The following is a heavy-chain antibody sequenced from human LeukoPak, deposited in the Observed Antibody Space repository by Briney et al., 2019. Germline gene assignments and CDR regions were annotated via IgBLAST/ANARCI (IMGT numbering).Heavy chain of an antibody. V-gene: IGHV4-59*01. CDR1: GGSISNYY. J-gene: IGHJ4*02. D-gene: IGHD6-19*01. CDR3: ATTTGWSGFDN. Sequence: PSETLSLTCSVSGGSISNYYLTWIRQPPGKGLEWIGYIYKSGSTKYNPSLKSRVTISVDTSKNQFSLRLSSVTAADTAVYYCATTTGWSGFDNWGQGTLVTVSS. CDR2: IYKSGST.